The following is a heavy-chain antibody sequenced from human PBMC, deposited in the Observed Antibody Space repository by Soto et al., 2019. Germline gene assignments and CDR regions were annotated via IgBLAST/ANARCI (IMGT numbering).Heavy chain of an antibody. D-gene: IGHD2-21*01. Sequence: ETLSLTCTISGVSISSYYWSWIRQPPGKGLEWIGYVYSSGTTNYNPSLKSRVTISVDRSKNQFSLKLSSVTAADTAVYYCARGNVVAIDYWGQGTLVTVSS. CDR2: VYSSGTT. CDR1: GVSISSYY. J-gene: IGHJ4*02. CDR3: ARGNVVAIDY. V-gene: IGHV4-59*12.